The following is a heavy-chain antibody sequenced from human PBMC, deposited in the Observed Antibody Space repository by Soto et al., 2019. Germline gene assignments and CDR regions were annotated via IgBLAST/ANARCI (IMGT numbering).Heavy chain of an antibody. V-gene: IGHV1-2*04. D-gene: IGHD5-12*01. CDR2: INPNSGGT. CDR3: ARERANYYYYMDV. CDR1: GYTFTGYY. Sequence: GASVKVSCKASGYTFTGYYMHWVRQAPGQGLEWMGWINPNSGGTNYAQKFQGWVTMTRDTSISTAYMELSRLRSDDTAVYYCARERANYYYYMDVWGKGTTVTVSS. J-gene: IGHJ6*03.